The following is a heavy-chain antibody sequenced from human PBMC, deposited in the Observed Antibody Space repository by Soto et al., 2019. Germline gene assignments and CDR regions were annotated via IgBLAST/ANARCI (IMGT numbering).Heavy chain of an antibody. D-gene: IGHD3-22*01. J-gene: IGHJ4*02. CDR2: IYYSGST. CDR3: ARANRDKGYLIDY. CDR1: GGSISSGDYY. Sequence: SETLSLTCTVSGGSISSGDYYWSWIRQPPGKGLEWIGYIYYSGSTYYNPSLKSRVTISVDTSKNQFSLKLSSVTAADTAVYYCARANRDKGYLIDYWGQGTLVTVSS. V-gene: IGHV4-30-4*01.